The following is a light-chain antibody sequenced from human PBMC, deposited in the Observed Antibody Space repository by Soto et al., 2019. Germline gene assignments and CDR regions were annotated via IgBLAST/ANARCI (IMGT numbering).Light chain of an antibody. CDR3: ATWDTSLSAVV. V-gene: IGLV1-51*01. J-gene: IGLJ3*02. CDR1: TSNILNNF. Sequence: QSALPQPPSVSAAPGQRVTISCSGSTSNILNNFVSWYQHVPGRAPKLLIYANIKRPSGIPDRFSGSKPGTSATLDITGLQNEDEADYYCATWDTSLSAVVFGGGTKLTVL. CDR2: ANI.